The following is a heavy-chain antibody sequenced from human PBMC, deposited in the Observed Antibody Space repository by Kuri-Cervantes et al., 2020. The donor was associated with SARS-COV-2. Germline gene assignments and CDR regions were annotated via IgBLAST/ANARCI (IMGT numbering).Heavy chain of an antibody. V-gene: IGHV4-34*01. Sequence: LPCPFKGGSFSGYYWSWIRQPPGKGLEWIGEINHSGSTNYNPSLKSRVTISIDTSKNQLSLKLTSVTAADTAVYYCARDQRRYRANDAPYDFWGQGTLVTVSS. CDR2: INHSGST. J-gene: IGHJ4*02. CDR3: ARDQRRYRANDAPYDF. CDR1: GGSFSGYY. D-gene: IGHD1-26*01.